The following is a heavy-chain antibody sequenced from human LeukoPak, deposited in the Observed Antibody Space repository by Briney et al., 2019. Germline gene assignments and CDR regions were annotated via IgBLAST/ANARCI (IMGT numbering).Heavy chain of an antibody. V-gene: IGHV4-31*03. CDR3: ARVGIAAAGTIDY. J-gene: IGHJ4*02. Sequence: SETLSLTCTVSGGSISSGGYYCSWIRQHPGKGLEWIGYIYYSGSTYYNPSLKSRVTISVDTSRNQFSLKLSSVTAADTAVYYCARVGIAAAGTIDYWGQGTLVTVSS. D-gene: IGHD6-13*01. CDR2: IYYSGST. CDR1: GGSISSGGYY.